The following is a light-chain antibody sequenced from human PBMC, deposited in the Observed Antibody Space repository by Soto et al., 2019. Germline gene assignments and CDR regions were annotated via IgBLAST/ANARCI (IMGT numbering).Light chain of an antibody. CDR3: SSYAGSNTFV. V-gene: IGLV2-8*01. CDR2: DVD. CDR1: SSDVGGYDS. Sequence: LTQPPSASGSPGQSVTISCSGTSSDVGGYDSVSWYQHHPGKVPKFLIFDVDKWPSGVPDRFSGFKSGNTASLTVSGLRAEDEADYYCSSYAGSNTFVFGTGTKVTV. J-gene: IGLJ1*01.